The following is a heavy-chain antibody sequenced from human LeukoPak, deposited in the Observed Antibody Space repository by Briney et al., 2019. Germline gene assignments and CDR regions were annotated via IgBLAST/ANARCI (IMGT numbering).Heavy chain of an antibody. V-gene: IGHV4-4*07. J-gene: IGHJ5*02. CDR3: ARYKNYDILTGYYTGWFDP. D-gene: IGHD3-9*01. CDR1: GGSISSYY. CDR2: IYTSGST. Sequence: SETLSLTCTVSGGSISSYYWSWIRQPAGKGLEWIGRIYTSGSTNYNPSLKSRVTMSGDTSKNQFSLKLSSVTAADTAVYYCARYKNYDILTGYYTGWFDPWGQGTLVTVSS.